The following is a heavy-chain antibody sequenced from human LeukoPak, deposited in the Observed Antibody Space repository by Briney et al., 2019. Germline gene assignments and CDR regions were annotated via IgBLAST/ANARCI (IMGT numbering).Heavy chain of an antibody. Sequence: PSETLSLTCTVSGGSISIITYYWGWIRQPPGKGLEWVGHMYYRGNTFYNPSLKSRVTISVATSKNQFSLKLRSVTAADTAVYYCARLYGNYQNYFDYWGQGTLVTVSS. CDR2: MYYRGNT. CDR1: GGSISIITYY. D-gene: IGHD1-7*01. CDR3: ARLYGNYQNYFDY. J-gene: IGHJ4*02. V-gene: IGHV4-39*07.